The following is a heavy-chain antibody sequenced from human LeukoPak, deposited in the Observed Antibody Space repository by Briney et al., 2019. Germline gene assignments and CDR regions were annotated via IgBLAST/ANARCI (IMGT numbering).Heavy chain of an antibody. CDR3: ARVSDGTGGGTAMLSPWNPLDY. V-gene: IGHV1-69*06. J-gene: IGHJ4*02. CDR1: GGTFSSYA. Sequence: SVKVSCKASGGTFSSYAISWVRQAPGQGLEWMGRIIPIFGTANYAQKFQGRVTITADKSTSTAYMELSSLRSEDTAVYYCARVSDGTGGGTAMLSPWNPLDYWGQGTLVTVSS. CDR2: IIPIFGTA. D-gene: IGHD5-18*01.